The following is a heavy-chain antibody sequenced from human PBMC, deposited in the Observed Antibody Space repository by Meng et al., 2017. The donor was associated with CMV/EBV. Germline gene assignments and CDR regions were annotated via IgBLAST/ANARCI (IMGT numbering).Heavy chain of an antibody. CDR3: AKGQVSLSSGMDV. D-gene: IGHD6-6*01. V-gene: IGHV3-30*02. J-gene: IGHJ6*02. CDR2: IRYDGSNK. Sequence: GESLKISCAASGFTFSSYGMHWDRQAPGKGLEWVAFIRYDGSNKYYADSVKGRFTISRDNSKNTLYLQMNSLRAEDTAVYYCAKGQVSLSSGMDVWGQGTTVTVSS. CDR1: GFTFSSYG.